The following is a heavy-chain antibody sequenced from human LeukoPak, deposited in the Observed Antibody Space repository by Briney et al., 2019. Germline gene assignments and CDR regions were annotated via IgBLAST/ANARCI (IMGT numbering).Heavy chain of an antibody. CDR2: ISYDGSNK. J-gene: IGHJ4*02. CDR3: AVLTYYYDSCFDF. Sequence: GGSLRLSCAASGFTFSSYAMHWVRQAPDKGLERVAVISYDGSNKYYADSVKGRFTISRDNSKNTLYLRMNSLRAEDTAVYYCAVLTYYYDSCFDFWGRGTVVTVSS. D-gene: IGHD3-22*01. V-gene: IGHV3-30*04. CDR1: GFTFSSYA.